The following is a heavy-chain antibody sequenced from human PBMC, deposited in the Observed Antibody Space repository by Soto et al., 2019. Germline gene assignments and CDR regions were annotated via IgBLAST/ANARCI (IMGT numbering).Heavy chain of an antibody. CDR3: EKDRGGAAAGPTKFYGMDV. V-gene: IGHV3-23*01. D-gene: IGHD6-13*01. CDR1: GFTFSSYA. CDR2: ISGSGDST. Sequence: EVQLLESGGGLVQPGGSLRLSCAASGFTFSSYAMSWVRQAPGKGLEWVSVISGSGDSTYYADSVRGRFTISRDNSKNPLYLQMNSLRVEDKDVYYCEKDRGGAAAGPTKFYGMDVGGQGTTVTVSS. J-gene: IGHJ6*02.